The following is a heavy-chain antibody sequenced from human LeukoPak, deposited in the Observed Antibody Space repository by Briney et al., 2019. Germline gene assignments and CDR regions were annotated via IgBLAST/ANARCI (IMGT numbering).Heavy chain of an antibody. D-gene: IGHD6-13*01. Sequence: GGSLRLSCAASGFTLDDYAMHRVRQTPGKGLEWVSLISGDGGSTYYADSVKGRFTISRDNSKNSLYLQMNSLRTEDTALYYCAKDIAAAGYYFDYWGQGTLVTVSS. V-gene: IGHV3-43*02. CDR3: AKDIAAAGYYFDY. J-gene: IGHJ4*02. CDR1: GFTLDDYA. CDR2: ISGDGGST.